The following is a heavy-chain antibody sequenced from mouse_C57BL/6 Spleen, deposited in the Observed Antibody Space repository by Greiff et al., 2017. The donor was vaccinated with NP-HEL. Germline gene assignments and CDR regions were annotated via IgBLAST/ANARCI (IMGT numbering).Heavy chain of an antibody. J-gene: IGHJ3*01. V-gene: IGHV1-50*01. CDR3: ASYYGSREAWFAY. Sequence: QVQLQQPGAELVKPGASVKLSCKASGFTFTSYWMQWVKQRPGQGLEWIGEIDPSDSYTNYNQKFKGKATLTVDTSSSTAYMQLSSLTSEDSAVDYCASYYGSREAWFAYWGQGTLVTVSA. CDR1: GFTFTSYW. D-gene: IGHD1-1*01. CDR2: IDPSDSYT.